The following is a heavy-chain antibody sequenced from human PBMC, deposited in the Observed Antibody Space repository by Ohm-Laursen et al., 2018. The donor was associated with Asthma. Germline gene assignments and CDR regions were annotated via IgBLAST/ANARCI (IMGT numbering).Heavy chain of an antibody. CDR1: GYTFSRYS. J-gene: IGHJ5*02. V-gene: IGHV3-30*03. CDR3: ARDFNSSSWYVPWFDP. Sequence: SLTLSCTASGYTFSRYSIHWVRQAPGKGLEWVAVISYDGSNKYYADSVNGRFTISRDNSKNTLYLQMNSLRAEDTAVYYCARDFNSSSWYVPWFDPWGQGTLVTVSS. CDR2: ISYDGSNK. D-gene: IGHD6-13*01.